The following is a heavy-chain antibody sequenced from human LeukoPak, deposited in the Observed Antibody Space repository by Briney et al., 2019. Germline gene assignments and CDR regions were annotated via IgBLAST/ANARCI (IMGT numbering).Heavy chain of an antibody. D-gene: IGHD5-18*01. J-gene: IGHJ4*02. V-gene: IGHV7-4-1*02. CDR1: GYTFTSYA. Sequence: ASVKVSRKASGYTFTSYAMNWVRQAPGQGLEWMGWINTNTGNPTYAQGFTGRFVFSLDTSVSTAYLQISSLKAEDTAVYYCARDWKDTAMVTVYFDYWGQGTLVTVSS. CDR3: ARDWKDTAMVTVYFDY. CDR2: INTNTGNP.